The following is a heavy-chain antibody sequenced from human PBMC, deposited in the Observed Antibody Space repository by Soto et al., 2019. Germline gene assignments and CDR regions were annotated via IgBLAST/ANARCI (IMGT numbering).Heavy chain of an antibody. D-gene: IGHD3-10*01. V-gene: IGHV1-69*06. J-gene: IGHJ6*02. CDR1: GGTFSSYA. CDR2: IIPIFGTA. CDR3: ARVGFGELIPYYYYGIDV. Sequence: ASVKVSCKASGGTFSSYAISWVRQAPGQGLEWMGGIIPIFGTANYAQKFQGRVTITADKSTSTAYMELSSLRSEDTAVYYCARVGFGELIPYYYYGIDVWGQGTTVTVSS.